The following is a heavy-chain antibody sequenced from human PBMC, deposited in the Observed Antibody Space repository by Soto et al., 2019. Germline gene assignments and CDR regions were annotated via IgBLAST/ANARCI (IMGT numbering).Heavy chain of an antibody. CDR3: SKVLTTHTFGPLDP. V-gene: IGHV3-9*01. D-gene: IGHD1-1*01. CDR1: GFKFDDYG. CDR2: ISWNSGSI. Sequence: GGSLRLSCAASGFKFDDYGMHWVRQVPGKGLEWVSGISWNSGSIGYADSVKGRFIISRDNAKNSLYLQMNSRRAEDTALYFCSKVLTTHTFGPLDPWGQGTLVTVSS. J-gene: IGHJ5*02.